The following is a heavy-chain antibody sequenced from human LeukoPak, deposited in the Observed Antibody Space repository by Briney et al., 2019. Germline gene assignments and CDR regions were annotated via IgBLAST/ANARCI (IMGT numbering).Heavy chain of an antibody. CDR3: AKDYCGDGSCYSFHVFDY. CDR2: IYYSGST. Sequence: PSETLSLTCTVSGGSISSSSSYWGWIRQPPGKGLEWIGSIYYSGSTYYNPSLKSRVTLSLDTSKNQFSLKVRSVTAADTAVYYCAKDYCGDGSCYSFHVFDYWGQGTLATVSS. V-gene: IGHV4-39*07. CDR1: GGSISSSSSY. D-gene: IGHD2-15*01. J-gene: IGHJ4*02.